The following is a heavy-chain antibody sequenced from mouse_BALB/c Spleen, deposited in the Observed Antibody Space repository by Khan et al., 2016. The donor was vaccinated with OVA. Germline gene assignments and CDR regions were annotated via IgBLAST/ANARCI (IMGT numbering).Heavy chain of an antibody. D-gene: IGHD4-1*01. CDR3: ARHGIATWFAY. V-gene: IGHV1S135*01. Sequence: EVQLQESGPELLKPGATVKISCKASGYSFTSYYIHWVKQSPGRSLEWMGCIDPYNGDTTQTQKFKEKATLTVDTSSSTAYIHLTSLTSEDSAVYYCARHGIATWFAYWGQGTLVTVSA. CDR2: IDPYNGDT. CDR1: GYSFTSYY. J-gene: IGHJ3*01.